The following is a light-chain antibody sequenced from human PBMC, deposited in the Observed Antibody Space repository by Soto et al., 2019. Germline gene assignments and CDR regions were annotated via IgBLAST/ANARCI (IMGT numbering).Light chain of an antibody. Sequence: EIVLTQSPGTLSLSPVERATLSCMASQSVSNNYLAWYQQKPGQAPRLLIYGASNRATGIPDRFSGSGSGTDFTLTISRLEPDDLAVYYCQQYGISGTFGQGTKVDNK. CDR3: QQYGISGT. CDR1: QSVSNNY. J-gene: IGKJ1*01. CDR2: GAS. V-gene: IGKV3-20*01.